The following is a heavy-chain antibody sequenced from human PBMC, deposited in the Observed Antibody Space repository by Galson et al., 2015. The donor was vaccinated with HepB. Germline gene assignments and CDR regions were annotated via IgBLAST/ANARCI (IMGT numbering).Heavy chain of an antibody. D-gene: IGHD2-15*01. CDR1: GFTFSSYG. J-gene: IGHJ6*02. CDR3: AKDAGLGVYCSGGSCPLYYYGMDV. V-gene: IGHV3-30*18. CDR2: ISYDGSNK. Sequence: SLRLSCAASGFTFSSYGMHWVRQAPGKGLEWVAVISYDGSNKYYADSVKGRFTISRDNSKNTLYLQMNSLRAEDTAVYYCAKDAGLGVYCSGGSCPLYYYGMDVWGQGTTVTVSS.